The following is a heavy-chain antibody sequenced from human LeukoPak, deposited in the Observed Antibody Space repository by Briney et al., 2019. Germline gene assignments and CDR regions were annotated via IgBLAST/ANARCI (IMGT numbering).Heavy chain of an antibody. V-gene: IGHV3-23*01. Sequence: PSETLSLTCAVYGGSFSGYYWSWVRQAPGKGLEWVSAIGGGGSDTKYTDSVEGRFTILRDISKNTLYLQMNSLRAEDTAVYFCAKDVFRWAFDIWGQGTMVTVSS. CDR1: GGSFSGYY. CDR3: AKDVFRWAFDI. J-gene: IGHJ3*02. D-gene: IGHD5-24*01. CDR2: IGGGGSDT.